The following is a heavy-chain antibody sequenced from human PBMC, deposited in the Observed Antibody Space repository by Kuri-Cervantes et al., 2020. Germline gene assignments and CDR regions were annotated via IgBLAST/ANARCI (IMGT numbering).Heavy chain of an antibody. Sequence: GGSLRLSCAASGFTFSSYSMNWVRQAPGKGLEWVSAISGSGGSTYYADSVKGRFTISRDNSKNTLYLQMNSLRAEDTAVYYCAKEGDYGDYVDYWGQGTLVTVSS. CDR3: AKEGDYGDYVDY. V-gene: IGHV3-23*01. CDR2: ISGSGGST. D-gene: IGHD4-17*01. CDR1: GFTFSSYS. J-gene: IGHJ4*02.